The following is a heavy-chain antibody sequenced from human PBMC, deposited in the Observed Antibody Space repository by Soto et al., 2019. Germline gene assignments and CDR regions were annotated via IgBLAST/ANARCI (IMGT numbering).Heavy chain of an antibody. J-gene: IGHJ5*02. V-gene: IGHV1-46*01. CDR1: GYTFTNYY. D-gene: IGHD2-21*02. CDR3: ARRIVNIGTAVSLDP. CDR2: INPSGGST. Sequence: QVQLVQSGAEVKKPGASVKVSCEASGYTFTNYYIHWVRQAPVQGLEWMGIINPSGGSTDYAQKFQGRVTLTRDTSTNTVYLALSSLRSEDTAMYYCARRIVNIGTAVSLDPWGQGTLVTVSS.